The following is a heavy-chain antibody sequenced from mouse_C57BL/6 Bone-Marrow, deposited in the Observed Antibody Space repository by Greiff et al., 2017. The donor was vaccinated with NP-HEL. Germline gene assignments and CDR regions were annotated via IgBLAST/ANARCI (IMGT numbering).Heavy chain of an antibody. Sequence: EVKLVESGGGLVKPGGSLKLSCAASGFTFSDYGMHWVRQAPEKGLEWVAYISSGSSTIYYADTVKGRFTISRDNAKNTLFLQMTSLRSEDTAMYYCARPITTVVATLDFDYWGQGTTLTVSS. CDR1: GFTFSDYG. CDR3: ARPITTVVATLDFDY. V-gene: IGHV5-17*01. D-gene: IGHD1-1*01. CDR2: ISSGSSTI. J-gene: IGHJ2*01.